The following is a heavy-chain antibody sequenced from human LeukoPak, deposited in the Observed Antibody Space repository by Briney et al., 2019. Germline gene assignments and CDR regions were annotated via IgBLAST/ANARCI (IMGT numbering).Heavy chain of an antibody. CDR3: ARHEVRGARSFDY. CDR1: GGSISSKTYY. J-gene: IGHJ4*02. D-gene: IGHD3-10*01. CDR2: IYYSGST. V-gene: IGHV4-39*01. Sequence: SETLSLTCTVSGGSISSKTYYWGWIRQPPGKGLEGIGTIYYSGSTYYNPYLKSRVTISVDTSKNQLSLNLSSVTAADTAVYYCARHEVRGARSFDYWGQGTLVTVSS.